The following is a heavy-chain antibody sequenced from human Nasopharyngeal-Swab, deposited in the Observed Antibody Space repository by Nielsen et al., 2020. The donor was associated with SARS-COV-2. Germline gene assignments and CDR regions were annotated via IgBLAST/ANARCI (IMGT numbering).Heavy chain of an antibody. CDR3: AKYAHYDFLSGYHLGWFDP. D-gene: IGHD3-3*01. CDR2: INHSGST. J-gene: IGHJ5*02. V-gene: IGHV4-34*01. Sequence: WIRQPPGKGLEWIGEINHSGSTNYNPSLKSRVTISVDTSKNQFSLKLSSVTAADTAVYYCAKYAHYDFLSGYHLGWFDPWGQGTLVTVSS.